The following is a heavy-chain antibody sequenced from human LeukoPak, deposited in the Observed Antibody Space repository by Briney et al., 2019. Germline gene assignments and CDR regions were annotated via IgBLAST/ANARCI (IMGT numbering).Heavy chain of an antibody. J-gene: IGHJ6*02. CDR3: ARDRKSSGWYSDYYYYYGMDV. V-gene: IGHV3-30*02. CDR2: IRYDGSNK. CDR1: GFTFSSYG. D-gene: IGHD6-19*01. Sequence: GGSLRLSCAASGFTFSSYGMHWVRQAPGKGLEWVAFIRYDGSNKYYADSVKGRFTISRDNAKNSLYLQMNSLRAEDTAVYYCARDRKSSGWYSDYYYYYGMDVWGQGTTVTVSS.